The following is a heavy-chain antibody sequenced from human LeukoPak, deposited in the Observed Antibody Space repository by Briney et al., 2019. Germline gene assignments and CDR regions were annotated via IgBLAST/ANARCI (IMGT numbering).Heavy chain of an antibody. J-gene: IGHJ4*02. CDR2: IFSDGNNR. Sequence: GGSLRLSCVASGFTFGRYSMHWVRQAPGKGLEWVSSIFSDGNNRHHADSVKGRFTISRDNSENTLYLQMNSLRPEDTAIYYCARDSLRGDYESPTGYWGQGTLVSVSS. CDR1: GFTFGRYS. D-gene: IGHD4-17*01. V-gene: IGHV3-30-3*01. CDR3: ARDSLRGDYESPTGY.